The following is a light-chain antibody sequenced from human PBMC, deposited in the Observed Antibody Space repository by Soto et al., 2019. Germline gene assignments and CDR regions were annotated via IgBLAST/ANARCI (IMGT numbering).Light chain of an antibody. Sequence: EKVMTQAQATLSVSPGERGTLSCRASQSVSSNLAWYQQKPGLAPRLLIYDASSRATGIPDRFSGSGSGTNFTLTISRLEPEDFAVYYCQQYGSSPLTFGGGTKVDIK. V-gene: IGKV3D-20*01. CDR3: QQYGSSPLT. CDR2: DAS. J-gene: IGKJ4*01. CDR1: QSVSSN.